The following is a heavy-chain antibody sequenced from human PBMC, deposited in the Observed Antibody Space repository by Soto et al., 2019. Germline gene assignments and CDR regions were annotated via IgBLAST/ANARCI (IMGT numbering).Heavy chain of an antibody. D-gene: IGHD5-12*01. CDR2: INHSGST. Sequence: QVQLQQWGAGLLKPSETLSLTCAVYGGSFSGYYWSWIRQPPGKGLEWIGEINHSGSTNYNPSLKSRVTISVDTSKNQFSLMLSSVTAADTAVYYCARDGSDPSFDYWGQGTLVTVSS. J-gene: IGHJ4*02. CDR1: GGSFSGYY. V-gene: IGHV4-34*01. CDR3: ARDGSDPSFDY.